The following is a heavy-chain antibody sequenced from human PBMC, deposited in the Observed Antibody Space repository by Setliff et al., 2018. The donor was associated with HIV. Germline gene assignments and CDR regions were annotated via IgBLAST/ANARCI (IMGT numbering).Heavy chain of an antibody. CDR1: GYTFTSYG. CDR3: ARERWSRYCSSSSCYRGLDY. J-gene: IGHJ4*02. D-gene: IGHD2-2*01. CDR2: ISAYNGNT. V-gene: IGHV1-18*01. Sequence: ASVKVSCKASGYTFTSYGISWVRQAPGQGIEWMGWISAYNGNTNYAQNLQGRVTMTIDTSTSTAYMELRSLRSDDTAVYYCARERWSRYCSSSSCYRGLDYWGQGTLVTVSS.